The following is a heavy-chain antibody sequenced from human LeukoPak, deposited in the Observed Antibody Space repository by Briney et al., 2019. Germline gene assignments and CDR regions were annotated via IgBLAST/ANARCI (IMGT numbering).Heavy chain of an antibody. D-gene: IGHD1/OR15-1a*01. V-gene: IGHV1-3*01. CDR2: INAGNGNI. Sequence: RASVKVSCNASGYTFTSYAMHWVRQAPGQRLEWMGWINAGNGNIKYSQKFQGRVTITRDTSASTAYMELSSLRSEDTAVYYCARGTTSWAGYYYGMDVWGQGTTVTVSS. CDR1: GYTFTSYA. J-gene: IGHJ6*02. CDR3: ARGTTSWAGYYYGMDV.